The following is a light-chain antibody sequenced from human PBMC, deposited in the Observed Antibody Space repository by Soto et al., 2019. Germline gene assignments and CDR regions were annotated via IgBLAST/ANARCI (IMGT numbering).Light chain of an antibody. CDR1: SSDVGGANY. CDR3: CSYSGTYTAYV. V-gene: IGLV2-11*01. Sequence: QSVLTQPRSVSGSPGQSVTISCTGTSSDVGGANYVSWYQQRPGKAPKLLIFDVSERPSGVPDHFSGSRSGNTASLTISGLQAEDEADYYCCSYSGTYTAYVFGTGTKVTVL. J-gene: IGLJ1*01. CDR2: DVS.